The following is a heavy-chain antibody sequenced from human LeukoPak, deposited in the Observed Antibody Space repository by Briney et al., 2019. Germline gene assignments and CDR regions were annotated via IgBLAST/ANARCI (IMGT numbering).Heavy chain of an antibody. CDR3: ARRFRD. Sequence: GGSLRLSCVGSGLTFSGFEMNWVRPAPGKGLEWVSYIRGDGSIKTYADSVKGRFTISRDNAKNSLYLQMNSLRAEDTAIYYCARRFRDWGQGTLVTVSS. CDR1: GLTFSGFE. V-gene: IGHV3-48*03. J-gene: IGHJ4*02. CDR2: IRGDGSIK. D-gene: IGHD5-24*01.